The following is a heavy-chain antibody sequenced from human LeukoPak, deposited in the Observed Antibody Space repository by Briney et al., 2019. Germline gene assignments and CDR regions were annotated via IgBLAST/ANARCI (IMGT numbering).Heavy chain of an antibody. J-gene: IGHJ4*02. CDR1: GGSISSYY. CDR2: IYYSGST. Sequence: SETLSLTCTVSGGSISSYYWNWIRQPPGKGLEWIGYIYYSGSTYYNPSLKSRVTISVDTSKNQFSLKLSSVTAADTAVYYCARHLYDYVWGSYRSPYFDYWGQGTLVTVSS. V-gene: IGHV4-59*04. D-gene: IGHD3-16*02. CDR3: ARHLYDYVWGSYRSPYFDY.